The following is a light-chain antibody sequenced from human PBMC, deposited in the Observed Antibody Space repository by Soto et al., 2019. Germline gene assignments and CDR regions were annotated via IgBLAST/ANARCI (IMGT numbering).Light chain of an antibody. Sequence: DIQMTQSPSSLSASVGDRVTITCQASQDISNYLNWYQQKPWKAPKLLIYDASNLETGVPSRFSGSGSGTDFTFTIRILQPEDIATYYCQQYDNLPLTFGGGTKVEIK. CDR1: QDISNY. CDR2: DAS. CDR3: QQYDNLPLT. V-gene: IGKV1-33*01. J-gene: IGKJ4*01.